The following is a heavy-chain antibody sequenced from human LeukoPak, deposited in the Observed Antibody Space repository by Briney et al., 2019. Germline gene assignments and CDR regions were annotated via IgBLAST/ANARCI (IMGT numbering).Heavy chain of an antibody. Sequence: SETLSLTCTVSGGSISSYYWRWIRQPAGKGLEWIGRIYTSGSTNYNPSLKSRVTMSVDTSKNQFSLKLSSVTAADTAVYYCARSPIAAAGPEGAFDIWGQGTMVTVSS. CDR1: GGSISSYY. CDR2: IYTSGST. D-gene: IGHD6-13*01. CDR3: ARSPIAAAGPEGAFDI. V-gene: IGHV4-4*07. J-gene: IGHJ3*02.